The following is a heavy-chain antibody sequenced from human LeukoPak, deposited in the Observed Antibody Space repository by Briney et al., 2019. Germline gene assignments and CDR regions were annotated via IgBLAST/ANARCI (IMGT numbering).Heavy chain of an antibody. CDR2: TFYRSKWNN. CDR1: GDSVSSNTVA. CDR3: AGGYYGMDV. V-gene: IGHV6-1*01. Sequence: SQTRSLTCAISGDSVSSNTVAWNWVRQSPSRGLEWLGRTFYRSKWNNEYALSVKSRITINPDTSKNQFSLQLDSVTPEDTAMYYCAGGYYGMDVWGQGTTVTVSS. D-gene: IGHD3-16*01. J-gene: IGHJ6*02.